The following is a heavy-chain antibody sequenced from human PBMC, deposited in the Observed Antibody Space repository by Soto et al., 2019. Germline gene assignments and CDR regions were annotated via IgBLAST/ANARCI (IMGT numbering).Heavy chain of an antibody. CDR1: VFIFGSSW. CDR3: ARDPVRGADYNFEL. J-gene: IGHJ3*01. CDR2: IKPDGSAK. D-gene: IGHD3-10*01. V-gene: IGHV3-7*01. Sequence: VGSLRLSCASSVFIFGSSWMAWVRQSPGKCLEWVANIKPDGSAKNYVDSVKGRFTISRDNAKNSLYLEMDGLRDDDTAVYYCARDPVRGADYNFELWGQGTLDTVSS.